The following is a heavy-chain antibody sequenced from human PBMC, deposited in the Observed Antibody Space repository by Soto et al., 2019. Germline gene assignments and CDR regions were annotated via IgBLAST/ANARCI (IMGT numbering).Heavy chain of an antibody. CDR3: APLSVSLSGPYGIHV. J-gene: IGHJ6*02. V-gene: IGHV4-39*01. CDR1: GGSISDYY. Sequence: SETLSLTCTVSGGSISDYYWAWIRQPPGKGLEWIGSMFYSGLTYYNPSLKSRVTLSVDTSKNQFSVRLNSVTAADTAVYYCAPLSVSLSGPYGIHVWGQGTTVTVS. D-gene: IGHD2-15*01. CDR2: MFYSGLT.